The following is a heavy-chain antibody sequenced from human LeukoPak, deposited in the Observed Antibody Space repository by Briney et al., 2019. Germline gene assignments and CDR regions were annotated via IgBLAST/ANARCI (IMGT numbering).Heavy chain of an antibody. CDR2: IYYSGST. CDR3: ARAPFEGSGWYIYYFDY. CDR1: GGSVSSGSYY. V-gene: IGHV4-61*01. Sequence: PSETLSLTCTVSGGSVSSGSYYWSWIRQPPGKGLEWLGYIYYSGSTNYNPSLKSRVTISVDMSKNQFSLKLSSVTAADTAAYYCARAPFEGSGWYIYYFDYWGQGTLVTVSS. D-gene: IGHD6-19*01. J-gene: IGHJ4*02.